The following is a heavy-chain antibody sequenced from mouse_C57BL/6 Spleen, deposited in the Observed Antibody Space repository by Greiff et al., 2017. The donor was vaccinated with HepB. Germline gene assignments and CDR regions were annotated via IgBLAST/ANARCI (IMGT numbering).Heavy chain of an antibody. D-gene: IGHD2-4*01. V-gene: IGHV1-55*01. J-gene: IGHJ3*01. CDR3: ARGDYEPGRFAY. Sequence: VQLQQPGAELVKPGASVKMSCKASGYTFTSYWITWVKQRPGQGLEWIGDIYPGSGSTNYNEKFKSKATLTVDTSSSTAYMQLSSLTSEDSAVYYCARGDYEPGRFAYWGQGTLVTVSA. CDR1: GYTFTSYW. CDR2: IYPGSGST.